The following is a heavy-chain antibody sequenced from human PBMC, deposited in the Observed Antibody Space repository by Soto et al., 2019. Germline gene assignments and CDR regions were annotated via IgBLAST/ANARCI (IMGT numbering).Heavy chain of an antibody. D-gene: IGHD3-16*02. J-gene: IGHJ4*02. CDR2: VYYGGNA. CDR1: GASIDTITYY. V-gene: IGHV4-39*01. Sequence: QVLLKESGPGLVRPTETLSLTCTVSGASIDTITYYWGWIRQPPGKGLEWIGSVYYGGNAYYSPSLRSRITIDVDTSKNQCFLHLNSVAAADTAVYSCAAYRGQFDYWGPGTMVAVS. CDR3: AAYRGQFDY.